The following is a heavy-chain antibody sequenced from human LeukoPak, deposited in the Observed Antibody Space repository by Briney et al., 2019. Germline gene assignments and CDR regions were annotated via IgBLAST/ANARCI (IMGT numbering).Heavy chain of an antibody. V-gene: IGHV3-30-3*01. CDR3: ARVGWILPTPGRDYFYGMDV. Sequence: GGSLRLSCAASGFTFSSYAMHWVRQAPGKGLEWVAVISYDGSNKYYADSVKGRFTISRDNSKNTLYLQMNSLRAEDTVVYYCARVGWILPTPGRDYFYGMDVWGQGTTVTVSS. J-gene: IGHJ6*02. D-gene: IGHD5-18*01. CDR1: GFTFSSYA. CDR2: ISYDGSNK.